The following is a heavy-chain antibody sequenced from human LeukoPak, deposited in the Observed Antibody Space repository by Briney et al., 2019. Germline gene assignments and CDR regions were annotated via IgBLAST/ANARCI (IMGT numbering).Heavy chain of an antibody. CDR2: ISGSGSTT. CDR3: AKDVIASGPRVFDR. CDR1: GFTFSNYP. Sequence: GGSLRLSCAASGFTFSNYPMTWVRQAPGKGLEWDSSISGSGSTTYYADSVKGRFTISRDNSKNTVFLQMDSLRAEDTALYYCAKDVIASGPRVFDRWGQGTLVTVSS. D-gene: IGHD2-21*01. V-gene: IGHV3-23*01. J-gene: IGHJ4*02.